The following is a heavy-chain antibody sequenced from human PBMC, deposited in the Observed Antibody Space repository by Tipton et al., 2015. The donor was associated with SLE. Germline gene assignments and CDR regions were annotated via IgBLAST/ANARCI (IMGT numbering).Heavy chain of an antibody. CDR1: GGSVSSGSYY. V-gene: IGHV4-61*01. CDR3: AGSQSYYYYGMDV. J-gene: IGHJ6*02. D-gene: IGHD5-24*01. Sequence: TLSLTCTVSGGSVSSGSYYWSWIRQPPGKGLEWIGYIYYSGSTNYNPSLKSRVTISVDTSKNQFSLKLSSVTAADTAVYYCAGSQSYYYYGMDVWGQGTTVTVSS. CDR2: IYYSGST.